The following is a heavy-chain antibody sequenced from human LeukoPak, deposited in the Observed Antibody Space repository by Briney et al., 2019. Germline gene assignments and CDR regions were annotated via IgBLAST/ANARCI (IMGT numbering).Heavy chain of an antibody. CDR2: INWSGSYT. J-gene: IGHJ4*02. CDR1: GFNFANYY. CDR3: ARSYAFRYEVFDL. Sequence: PGGSLRLSWAAAGFNFANYYMAWVRQGPGKGLEWVSEINWSGSYTGHADSVQGRFTTSRDNAKSSLYLEMSNLRVEDTALYYCARSYAFRYEVFDLWGPGTLVTVSS. V-gene: IGHV3-20*04. D-gene: IGHD2-15*01.